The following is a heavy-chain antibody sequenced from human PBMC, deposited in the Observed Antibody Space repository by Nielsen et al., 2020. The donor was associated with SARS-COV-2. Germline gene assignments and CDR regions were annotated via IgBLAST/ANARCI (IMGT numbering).Heavy chain of an antibody. V-gene: IGHV4-31*03. CDR2: IYYSGST. D-gene: IGHD5-12*01. Sequence: SETLSLTCTVSGGSISSGGYYWSWIRQHPGKGLEWIGYIYYSGSTYYNPSLKSRVTISVDTSKNQFSLKLSSVTAADTAVYYCARGYGGYDYYYYGMDVWGQGTTVTVSS. J-gene: IGHJ6*02. CDR3: ARGYGGYDYYYYGMDV. CDR1: GGSISSGGYY.